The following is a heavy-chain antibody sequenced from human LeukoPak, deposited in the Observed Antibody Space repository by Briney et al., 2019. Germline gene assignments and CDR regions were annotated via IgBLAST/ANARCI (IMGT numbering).Heavy chain of an antibody. CDR3: ARDFGVVPAAIGWFDP. CDR1: GGSISSYY. CDR2: IYTSGST. Sequence: SETLSLTCTVSGGSISSYYWSWIRQPAGKGLEWIGRIYTSGSTNYNPSLKSRVTMSVDTSKNQFSLKLGSVTAADTAVYYCARDFGVVPAAIGWFDPWGQGTLVTVSS. V-gene: IGHV4-4*07. D-gene: IGHD2-2*01. J-gene: IGHJ5*02.